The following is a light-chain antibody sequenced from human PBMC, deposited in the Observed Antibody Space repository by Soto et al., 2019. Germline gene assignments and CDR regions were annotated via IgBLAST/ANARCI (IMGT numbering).Light chain of an antibody. V-gene: IGKV1-39*01. J-gene: IGKJ1*01. CDR1: QSIRSY. CDR3: QQSYSTPWT. Sequence: DIQMTQSPSSLSASVGDRVTIPCRASQSIRSYLNWYQQKPGKAPKLLIYAASSLQSGVPSRFSGCGSGTDFTLTIGSLQPEDSATYYCQQSYSTPWTFGQGTKVEI. CDR2: AAS.